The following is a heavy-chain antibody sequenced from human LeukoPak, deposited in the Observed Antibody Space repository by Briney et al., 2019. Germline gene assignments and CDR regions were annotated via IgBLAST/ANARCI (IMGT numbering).Heavy chain of an antibody. J-gene: IGHJ4*02. D-gene: IGHD3-22*01. V-gene: IGHV4-34*01. Sequence: SETLSLTCAVYGGSFSGSYWSWIRQPPGKGLEWIGEINHSGSTNYNPSLKSRVTISVDTSKNQFSLKLSSVTAADTAVYYCARGLTYYYDSSGYYFDYWGQGTLVTVSS. CDR3: ARGLTYYYDSSGYYFDY. CDR2: INHSGST. CDR1: GGSFSGSY.